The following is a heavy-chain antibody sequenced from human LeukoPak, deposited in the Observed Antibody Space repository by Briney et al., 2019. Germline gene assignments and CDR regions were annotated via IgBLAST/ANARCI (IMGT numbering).Heavy chain of an antibody. J-gene: IGHJ4*02. CDR3: AIEQSGYYDSSGYFND. V-gene: IGHV3-74*01. D-gene: IGHD3-22*01. CDR1: GFTFSSYW. CDR2: ITSDGGST. Sequence: GGSLRLSCAASGFTFSSYWMFWVRQVPGKGLVWVSRITSDGGSTAYADSVKGRFTISRDNAKNTLYLQMNSLRAEDTAVYYCAIEQSGYYDSSGYFNDWGQGTLVTVSS.